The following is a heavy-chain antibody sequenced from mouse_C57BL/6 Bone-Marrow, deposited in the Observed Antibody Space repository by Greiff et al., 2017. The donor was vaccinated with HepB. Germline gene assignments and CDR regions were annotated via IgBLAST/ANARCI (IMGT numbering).Heavy chain of an antibody. CDR2: INPSNGGT. CDR1: GYTFTSYW. V-gene: IGHV1-53*01. D-gene: IGHD2-4*01. Sequence: QVQLQQPGTELVKPGASVKLSCKASGYTFTSYWMHWVKQRPGQGLEWIGNINPSNGGTNYNEKFKSKATLTVDKSSSTAYMQRSSLTSEDSAVYYCARWGAYYDYAYWYFDVWGTGTTVTVSS. CDR3: ARWGAYYDYAYWYFDV. J-gene: IGHJ1*03.